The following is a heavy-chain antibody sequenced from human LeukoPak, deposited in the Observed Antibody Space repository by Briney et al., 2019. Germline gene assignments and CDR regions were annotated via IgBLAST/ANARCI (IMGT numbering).Heavy chain of an antibody. CDR2: INPNSGGT. V-gene: IGHV1-2*02. CDR1: GYTFTGYY. CDR3: ARVPTTSYYYDRIGNFDY. Sequence: ASAKVSCKASGYTFTGYYMHWVRQAPGQGLEWMGWINPNSGGTNYAQKFQGRVTMTRDTSISTAYMELSRLRSDDTAVYYCARVPTTSYYYDRIGNFDYWGQGTLVTVSS. D-gene: IGHD3-22*01. J-gene: IGHJ4*02.